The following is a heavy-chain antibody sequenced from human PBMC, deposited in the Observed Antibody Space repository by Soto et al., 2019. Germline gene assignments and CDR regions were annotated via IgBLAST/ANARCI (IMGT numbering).Heavy chain of an antibody. CDR3: AKRELNSTGLFH. J-gene: IGHJ4*02. D-gene: IGHD1-26*01. V-gene: IGHV3-74*01. CDR2: INTDGSST. CDR1: GFSFTSYW. Sequence: EVQLVESGGGLVQPGGSLRLSCAASGFSFTSYWMHWVRQAPGKGLVWVSRINTDGSSTSYADSVKGRFTISRDNAKNTLFLQMNSLSAEDTAIYYCAKRELNSTGLFHWGQGTLVSVSS.